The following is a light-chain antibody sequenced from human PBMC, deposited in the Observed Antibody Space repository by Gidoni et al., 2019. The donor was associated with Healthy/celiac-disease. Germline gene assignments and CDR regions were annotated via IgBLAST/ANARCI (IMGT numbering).Light chain of an antibody. CDR2: KAS. V-gene: IGKV1-5*03. J-gene: IGKJ2*01. CDR1: QSISGW. Sequence: DSQRTQSPSTLSASVGDRVTITFRASQSISGWLAWYQQKPGKAPKLLIYKASSLESGVPSRFSGSGSGTEFTLTISSLQPDDFATYYCQQYNSFSVAFGQGTKLEIK. CDR3: QQYNSFSVA.